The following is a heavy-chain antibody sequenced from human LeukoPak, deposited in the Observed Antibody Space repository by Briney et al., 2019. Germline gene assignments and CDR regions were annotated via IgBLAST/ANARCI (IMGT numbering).Heavy chain of an antibody. CDR3: AKEGGGSIWYFDL. J-gene: IGHJ2*01. CDR1: GGTFSSYA. D-gene: IGHD6-25*01. CDR2: ISAYNGNT. V-gene: IGHV1-18*01. Sequence: ASVKVSCKASGGTFSSYAISWVRQAPGQGLEWMGWISAYNGNTNYAQKFQDRVTMTTDTSTSTAYMELRSLRSDDTAVYYCAKEGGGSIWYFDLWGRGTLVTVSS.